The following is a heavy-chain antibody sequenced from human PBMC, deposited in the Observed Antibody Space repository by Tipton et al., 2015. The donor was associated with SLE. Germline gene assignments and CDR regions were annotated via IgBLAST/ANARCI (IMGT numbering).Heavy chain of an antibody. D-gene: IGHD6-13*01. J-gene: IGHJ4*02. V-gene: IGHV3-53*04. CDR2: IYSGGTT. Sequence: SLRLSCVASGFSVTSKYMTWVRQAPGKGLEWVSIIYSGGTTNYADSVKGRFTISRHNSKNTLYLQMNSLRAEDTAVYYCARGPPSSIAAAGTNYFDYWGQGTLVTVSS. CDR3: ARGPPSSIAAAGTNYFDY. CDR1: GFSVTSKY.